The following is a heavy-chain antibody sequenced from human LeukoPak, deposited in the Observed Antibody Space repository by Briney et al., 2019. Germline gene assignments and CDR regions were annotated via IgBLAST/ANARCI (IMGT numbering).Heavy chain of an antibody. Sequence: ASVKVSCKASGYTFTGYYMHWVRQAPGQGLEWMGWINPNSGGTSYAQKFQGRVTMTRDTSISTAYMELSRLRSDDTAVYYCAATRRAARAFDYWGQGTLVTVSS. CDR2: INPNSGGT. J-gene: IGHJ4*02. V-gene: IGHV1-2*02. CDR3: AATRRAARAFDY. D-gene: IGHD6-6*01. CDR1: GYTFTGYY.